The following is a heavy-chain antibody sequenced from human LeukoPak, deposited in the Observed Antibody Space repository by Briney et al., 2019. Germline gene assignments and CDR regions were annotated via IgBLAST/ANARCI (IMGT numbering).Heavy chain of an antibody. V-gene: IGHV3-30*18. Sequence: GGSLRLSCAASGFTFSSYGMHWVRQAPGKGLGWVAVVSYDGSNKYYADSVKGRFTISRDNSKNTLYLQMNSLRAEDTAVYYCAKNPNYDFWSGPDYWGRGTLVTVSS. CDR1: GFTFSSYG. D-gene: IGHD3-3*01. CDR3: AKNPNYDFWSGPDY. J-gene: IGHJ4*02. CDR2: VSYDGSNK.